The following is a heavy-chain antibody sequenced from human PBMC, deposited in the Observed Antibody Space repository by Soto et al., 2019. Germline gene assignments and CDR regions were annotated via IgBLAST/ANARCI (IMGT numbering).Heavy chain of an antibody. J-gene: IGHJ1*01. CDR1: GGYISSGGYY. V-gene: IGHV4-30-4*02. CDR3: ARGWGGYFQH. D-gene: IGHD7-27*01. Sequence: SETLSLTCTVSGGYISSGGYYWSWIRQPPGKGLEWIGYIYYSGSTYYNPSLKSRVAISVDTSKNQFSLKLSSVTAADTAVYYCARGWGGYFQHWGQGTLVTVSS. CDR2: IYYSGST.